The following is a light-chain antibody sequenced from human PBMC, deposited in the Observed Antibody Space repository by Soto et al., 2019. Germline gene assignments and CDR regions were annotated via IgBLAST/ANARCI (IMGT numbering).Light chain of an antibody. Sequence: EIVLTQSPGTLSLSPGERATLSCRASQSVSSSYLAWYQQKPGQATRLLIYGASSRATGIPDRVSGSGSGTDFTLTISRLEPEDFAVYYCQQYGSSAITFGQGTRLEIK. J-gene: IGKJ5*01. V-gene: IGKV3-20*01. CDR1: QSVSSSY. CDR3: QQYGSSAIT. CDR2: GAS.